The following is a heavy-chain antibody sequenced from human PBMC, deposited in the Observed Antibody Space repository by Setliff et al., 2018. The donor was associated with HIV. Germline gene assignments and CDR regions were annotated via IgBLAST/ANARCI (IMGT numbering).Heavy chain of an antibody. Sequence: GASVKVSCKASGYTFTNYDINWVRQVPGQGLEWMGRMNPDSGLTDYAPKLQGRVIMTRNTSITTAYMQVTRLRSDDTAVYYCARGSFGGSYSSLWGQGTLVTVSS. CDR2: MNPDSGLT. CDR1: GYTFTNYD. V-gene: IGHV1-8*01. D-gene: IGHD1-26*01. CDR3: ARGSFGGSYSSL. J-gene: IGHJ4*02.